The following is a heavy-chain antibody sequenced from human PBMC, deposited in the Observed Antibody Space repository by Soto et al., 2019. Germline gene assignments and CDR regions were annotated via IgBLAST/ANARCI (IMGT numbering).Heavy chain of an antibody. J-gene: IGHJ5*02. CDR3: ARDPHDYVWGSYRYVDNWFDP. D-gene: IGHD3-16*02. CDR2: IIPIFGTA. Sequence: SVKVSCKASGGTFSMYAISGVRQAAVQGREWMGGIIPIFGTANYAQKFQGRVTITADKSTSTAYMELSSLRSEDTAVYYCARDPHDYVWGSYRYVDNWFDPWGQGTLVTVSS. CDR1: GGTFSMYA. V-gene: IGHV1-69*06.